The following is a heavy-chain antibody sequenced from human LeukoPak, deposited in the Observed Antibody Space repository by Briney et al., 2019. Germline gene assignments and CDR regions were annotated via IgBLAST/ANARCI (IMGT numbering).Heavy chain of an antibody. CDR3: ARSEMATVLSQDY. J-gene: IGHJ4*02. D-gene: IGHD5-24*01. V-gene: IGHV5-51*01. CDR1: GSSFTTHW. CDR2: IYPGDSDT. Sequence: PGASLKISCKGSGSSFTTHWIGWVRQVPGKGLEWMGIIYPGDSDTRYSPSFQGQVTVSADKSISTAYLQWSSLKASDTAMYYCARSEMATVLSQDYWGQGTLVTVSS.